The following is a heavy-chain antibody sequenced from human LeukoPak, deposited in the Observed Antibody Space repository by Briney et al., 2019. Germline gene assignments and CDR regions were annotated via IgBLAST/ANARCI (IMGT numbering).Heavy chain of an antibody. V-gene: IGHV3-7*04. Sequence: RGSLRLSSAASGFTPRSYWMSWVPQAPGKGLEWVANIKQAGSDKYSVDSVKGRFTISRDNAKNSLSLQMNKLRADVPALYYCARDPYDSSWGLCYFDYWGQGNLVTVSS. CDR3: ARDPYDSSWGLCYFDY. CDR2: IKQAGSDK. D-gene: IGHD3-22*01. J-gene: IGHJ4*02. CDR1: GFTPRSYW.